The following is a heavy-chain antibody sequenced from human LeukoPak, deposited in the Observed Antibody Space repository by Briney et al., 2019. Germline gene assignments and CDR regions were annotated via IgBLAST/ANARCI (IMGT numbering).Heavy chain of an antibody. CDR2: IYYSGST. V-gene: IGHV4-39*01. Sequence: TSETLSLTCTVSGGSISSSSYYWGWIRQPPGKGLEWIGSIYYSGSTYYNPSLKSRVTISVDTSKNQFSLKLSSVTAADTAVYYCARHGIAVASYFDYWGQGTLVTVSS. J-gene: IGHJ4*02. D-gene: IGHD6-19*01. CDR1: GGSISSSSYY. CDR3: ARHGIAVASYFDY.